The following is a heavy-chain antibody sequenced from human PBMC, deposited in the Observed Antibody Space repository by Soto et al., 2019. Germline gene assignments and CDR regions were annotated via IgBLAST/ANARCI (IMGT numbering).Heavy chain of an antibody. Sequence: SETLSLTCTVSGGSISSYYWSWIRQPPGKGLEWIGYIYYSGSTNYNPSLKSRVTISVDTSKNQFSLKLSSVTAADTAVHYCASQRYDFWSGSPRGWFDPWGQGTLVTVSS. D-gene: IGHD3-3*01. V-gene: IGHV4-59*01. CDR2: IYYSGST. J-gene: IGHJ5*02. CDR1: GGSISSYY. CDR3: ASQRYDFWSGSPRGWFDP.